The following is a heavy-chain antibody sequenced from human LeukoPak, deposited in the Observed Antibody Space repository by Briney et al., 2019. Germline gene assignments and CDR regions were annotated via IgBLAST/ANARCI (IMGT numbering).Heavy chain of an antibody. D-gene: IGHD3-10*01. Sequence: GGSLRLSCAASGFTFSSYSMNWVRQAPGKGLEWVAVISYDGSNKYYADSVKGRFTISRDNSKNTLYLQMNSLRAEDTAVYYCAKEAPYYGSGSPPKLHSWGQGTLVTVSS. V-gene: IGHV3-30*18. J-gene: IGHJ4*02. CDR3: AKEAPYYGSGSPPKLHS. CDR1: GFTFSSYS. CDR2: ISYDGSNK.